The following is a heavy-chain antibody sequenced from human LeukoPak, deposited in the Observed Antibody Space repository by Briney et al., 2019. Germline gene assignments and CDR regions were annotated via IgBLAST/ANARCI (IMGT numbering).Heavy chain of an antibody. CDR2: INHSGST. CDR3: ARQVGGTKYYDFWSGYPPDY. D-gene: IGHD3-3*01. Sequence: SETLSLTCAVYGGSFSGYYWSWIRQPPGKGLEWIGEINHSGSTNYNPSLKSRVTISVDTSKNQFSLKLSSVTAADTAVYYCARQVGGTKYYDFWSGYPPDYWGQGTLVTVSS. V-gene: IGHV4-34*01. J-gene: IGHJ4*02. CDR1: GGSFSGYY.